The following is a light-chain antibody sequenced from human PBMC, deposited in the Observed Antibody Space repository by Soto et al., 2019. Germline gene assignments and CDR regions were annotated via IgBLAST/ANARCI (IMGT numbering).Light chain of an antibody. Sequence: QSVLAQPRSVSGSPGQLLTISCTGTSSDVDDYRYVSWYQQYPGKAPKLVIYDGTKRPSGVPDRFSGSNSGNTASLTISGLRAEDEADYYCCSYVTTPEIFGTGTKVTVL. CDR2: DGT. CDR1: SSDVDDYRY. CDR3: CSYVTTPEI. V-gene: IGLV2-11*01. J-gene: IGLJ1*01.